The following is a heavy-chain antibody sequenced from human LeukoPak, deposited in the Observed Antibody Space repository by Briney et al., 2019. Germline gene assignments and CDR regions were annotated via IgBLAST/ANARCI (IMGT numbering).Heavy chain of an antibody. CDR2: IYPGDSDT. J-gene: IGHJ3*02. CDR1: GYSFTSYW. V-gene: IGHV5-51*01. D-gene: IGHD3-22*01. CDR3: ATHSYYDSSGYNDAFDI. Sequence: GESLKISCKGSGYSFTSYWIGWVRQMPGKGLEWMGIIYPGDSDTRYSPSFQGQVTISADKSISTAYPQWSSLKASDTAMYYCATHSYYDSSGYNDAFDIWGQGTMVTVSS.